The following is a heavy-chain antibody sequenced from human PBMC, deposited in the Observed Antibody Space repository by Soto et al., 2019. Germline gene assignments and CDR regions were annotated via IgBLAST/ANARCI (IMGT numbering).Heavy chain of an antibody. CDR2: ISRYNGNT. CDR3: SRFIMVGGWFDPNYYHGMDV. J-gene: IGHJ6*02. Sequence: QVQLVQSGAEVKKPGASVTVSCKTSGYTFSNYGINWVRQAPGQGLEWMGWISRYNGNTNYAQTVQGRATMTTDTSTGTVYMELRSLKSADTAIYYCSRFIMVGGWFDPNYYHGMDVWGQGTTVTVSS. D-gene: IGHD6-19*01. CDR1: GYTFSNYG. V-gene: IGHV1-18*01.